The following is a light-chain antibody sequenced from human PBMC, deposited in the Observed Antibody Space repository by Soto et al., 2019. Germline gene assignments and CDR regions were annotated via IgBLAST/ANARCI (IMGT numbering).Light chain of an antibody. Sequence: EIVLTQYPATLSVSPWERVTLSCRASQSISDTLAWYQQKPGQAPRLLIYGASSRATGIPDRFSGSGSGTDFTLTISRLEPEDFAVYYCQQYCSSPLTFGGGTKVDIK. CDR3: QQYCSSPLT. V-gene: IGKV3-20*01. J-gene: IGKJ4*01. CDR1: QSISDT. CDR2: GAS.